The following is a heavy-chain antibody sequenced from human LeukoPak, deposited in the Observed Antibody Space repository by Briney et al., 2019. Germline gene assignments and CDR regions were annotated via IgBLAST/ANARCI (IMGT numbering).Heavy chain of an antibody. D-gene: IGHD2-15*01. CDR1: GYTFINYY. CDR3: MREFHGGFFDN. J-gene: IGHJ4*02. Sequence: ASVNVSCKASGYTFINYYIHWVREAPGQGLAWMAIIKPGEGTTDYARDLQGRLAVTWDASTTTVYMELSSLRSEDTAVYYCMREFHGGFFDNWGLGTLITVSS. V-gene: IGHV1-46*04. CDR2: IKPGEGTT.